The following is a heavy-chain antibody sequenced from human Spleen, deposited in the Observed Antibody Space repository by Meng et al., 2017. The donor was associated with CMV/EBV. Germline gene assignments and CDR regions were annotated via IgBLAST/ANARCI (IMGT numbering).Heavy chain of an antibody. CDR2: IYYSGGT. V-gene: IGHV4-30-4*08. CDR3: ARDRRGWFDP. Sequence: LTFTVSVCSISSGSYYCSWIRQPPGKGLEWIGFIYYSGGTYYNPSLKSRVTISVDTSKNQFSLKLTSVTAADTAVYHCARDRRGWFDPWGQGTLVTVSS. CDR1: VCSISSGSYY. J-gene: IGHJ5*02.